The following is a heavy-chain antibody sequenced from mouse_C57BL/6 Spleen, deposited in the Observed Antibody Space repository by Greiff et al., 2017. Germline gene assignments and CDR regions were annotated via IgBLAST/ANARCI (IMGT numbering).Heavy chain of an antibody. D-gene: IGHD3-1*01. J-gene: IGHJ2*01. CDR3: TRDRELGVDY. V-gene: IGHV5-9-1*02. Sequence: DVKVEESGEGLVKPGGSLKLSCAASGFTFSSYAMSWVRQTPEKRLEWVAYISSGGDYIYYADTVKGRFTISRDNARNTLYLQMSSLKSEDTAMYYCTRDRELGVDYWGQGTTLTVSS. CDR2: ISSGGDYI. CDR1: GFTFSSYA.